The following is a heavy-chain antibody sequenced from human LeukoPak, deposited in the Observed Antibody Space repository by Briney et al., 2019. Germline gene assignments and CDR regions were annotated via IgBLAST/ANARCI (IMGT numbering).Heavy chain of an antibody. CDR2: ISHNGGST. V-gene: IGHV3-64*01. CDR1: GFXFSSYA. J-gene: IGHJ2*01. Sequence: PGGSLRLSCAASGFXFSSYAMHWVRQAPGKGLEYVSAISHNGGSTYYANSVKGRFTISRDNSKNTLYLQMGSLREEDMAVYYCARDWAGAVRWYFDLWGRGTLVTVSS. CDR3: ARDWAGAVRWYFDL. D-gene: IGHD3-16*01.